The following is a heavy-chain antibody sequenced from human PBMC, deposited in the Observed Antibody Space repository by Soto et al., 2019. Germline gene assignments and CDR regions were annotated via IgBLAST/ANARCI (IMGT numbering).Heavy chain of an antibody. Sequence: SETLSLTCAVSGGSISSGGYSWSWIRQPPGKGLEWIGYIYHSGSTYYNPSLKSRVTISVDRSKNQFSLKLSSVTAADTAIYCWEPQCGGVTGHWFVPWGQGTPVTVSS. CDR2: IYHSGST. V-gene: IGHV4-30-2*02. D-gene: IGHD3-16*01. CDR3: EPQCGGVTGHWFVP. CDR1: GGSISSGGYS. J-gene: IGHJ5*02.